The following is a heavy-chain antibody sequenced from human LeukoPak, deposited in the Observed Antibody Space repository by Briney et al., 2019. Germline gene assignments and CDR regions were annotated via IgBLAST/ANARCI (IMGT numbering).Heavy chain of an antibody. J-gene: IGHJ4*02. CDR1: GFTISSNY. V-gene: IGHV3-53*01. Sequence: GGSLRLSCAASGFTISSNYMTWVRQAPGRGLQWVSVICSDGSTFYADSVKGRFTISRDSSKNTLYLQMNSLRAEDTAVYYCARDHRIGGSWGQGTLVTVSS. CDR2: ICSDGST. D-gene: IGHD3-16*01. CDR3: ARDHRIGGS.